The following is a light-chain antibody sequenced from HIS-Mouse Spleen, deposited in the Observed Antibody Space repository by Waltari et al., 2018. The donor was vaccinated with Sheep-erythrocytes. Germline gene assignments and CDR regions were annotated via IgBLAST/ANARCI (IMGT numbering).Light chain of an antibody. CDR3: CSYAGSYNHV. J-gene: IGLJ1*01. CDR2: DVS. Sequence: QSALTQPRSVSGSPGQSVTIPCTGTSSAVGGYNSVSWYQQHPGKAPKLMIYDVSKRPSGVPDRFSGSKSGNTASLTIPGLQAEDEADYYCCSYAGSYNHVFATGTKVTVL. V-gene: IGLV2-11*01. CDR1: SSAVGGYNS.